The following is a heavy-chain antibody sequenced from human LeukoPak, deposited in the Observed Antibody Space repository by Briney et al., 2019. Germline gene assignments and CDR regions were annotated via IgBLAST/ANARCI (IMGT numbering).Heavy chain of an antibody. CDR3: ARDTEGEWLQTRGAFDI. Sequence: SQTLSLTCAISGDSFSSNSAAWNWLRQSPSRGLEWLGSTYYRSKWYNDYAVSVKSRITINPDTSKNQFSLQLNSVTPEDTAVYYCARDTEGEWLQTRGAFDIWGQGTMVTVSS. V-gene: IGHV6-1*01. CDR2: TYYRSKWYN. J-gene: IGHJ3*02. CDR1: GDSFSSNSAA. D-gene: IGHD3-3*01.